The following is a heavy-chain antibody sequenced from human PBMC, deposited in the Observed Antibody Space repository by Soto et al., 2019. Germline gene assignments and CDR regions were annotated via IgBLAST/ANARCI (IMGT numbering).Heavy chain of an antibody. CDR1: GDSVSISSVA. Sequence: SPTLSLPCVISGDSVSISSVAWNWVRPSPSRGLEWLGRTYYRSRWYSDFAVSVRGRIVINADTSKNQFSLQLNSVTPGDTAVYFCARSEEDSDYYYYGLDVWGQGTTVTVS. CDR2: TYYRSRWYS. D-gene: IGHD2-15*01. J-gene: IGHJ6*02. CDR3: ARSEEDSDYYYYGLDV. V-gene: IGHV6-1*01.